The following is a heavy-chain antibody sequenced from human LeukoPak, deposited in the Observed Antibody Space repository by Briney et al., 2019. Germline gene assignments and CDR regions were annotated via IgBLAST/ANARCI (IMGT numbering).Heavy chain of an antibody. CDR2: ISYDGSNK. Sequence: GGSLRLSCAASGFAFSSYGMHWVRQAPGKGLEWVAVISYDGSNKYYADSVKGRFTISRDNSKNTLYLQMNSLRAEDTALYYCAKVTDRAAAAGYYYGMDVWGKGTTVTVSS. D-gene: IGHD6-13*01. CDR3: AKVTDRAAAAGYYYGMDV. V-gene: IGHV3-30*18. CDR1: GFAFSSYG. J-gene: IGHJ6*04.